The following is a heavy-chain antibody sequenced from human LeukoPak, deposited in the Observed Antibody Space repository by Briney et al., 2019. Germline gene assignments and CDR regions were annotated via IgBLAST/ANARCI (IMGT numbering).Heavy chain of an antibody. CDR2: IYGGGST. CDR3: ARDHSGSYQRAFDI. Sequence: GGSLRRSCAVSAFTVSSNYVSWVRQAPGKGLEWVSVIYGGGSTNYADSVKGRFTISRDNSKNTLYLQMNSLRAEDTAVYYCARDHSGSYQRAFDIWGQGTMVTVSS. V-gene: IGHV3-66*02. CDR1: AFTVSSNY. D-gene: IGHD1-26*01. J-gene: IGHJ3*02.